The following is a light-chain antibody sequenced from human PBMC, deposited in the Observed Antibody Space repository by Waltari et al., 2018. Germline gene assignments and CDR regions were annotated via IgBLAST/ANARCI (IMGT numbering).Light chain of an antibody. J-gene: IGKJ4*01. V-gene: IGKV3-11*01. Sequence: EIFLTQSPATLSVSPGERATLFCRASQNIDTFLVWYQQKPGQSPKLLTNDASTRATGIPARFSGSGSGIEFSLTIDSLEPEDFAVYYCHQRSAWPLTFGGGTKLDIK. CDR1: QNIDTF. CDR2: DAS. CDR3: HQRSAWPLT.